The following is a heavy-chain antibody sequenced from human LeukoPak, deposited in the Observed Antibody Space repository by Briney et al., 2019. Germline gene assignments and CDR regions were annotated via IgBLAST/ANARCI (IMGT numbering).Heavy chain of an antibody. V-gene: IGHV5-51*01. J-gene: IGHJ4*02. CDR1: GYSLSNYW. D-gene: IGHD6-13*01. Sequence: GESLKISCKGSGYSLSNYWIGWVRQMPGKGLEWMGIIYPGDSDVRYSPSFQGQVTISADKSISTAYLQWSSLQASDTAMYYCVRQGYNSTWDRYLAYWGQGTQVTVSS. CDR2: IYPGDSDV. CDR3: VRQGYNSTWDRYLAY.